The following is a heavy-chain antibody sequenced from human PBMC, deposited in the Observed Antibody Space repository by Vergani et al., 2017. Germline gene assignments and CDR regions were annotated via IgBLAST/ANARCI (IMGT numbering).Heavy chain of an antibody. V-gene: IGHV1-18*04. CDR2: ISAYNGNT. CDR3: ARIGNRGMPYCSSTSCPDP. D-gene: IGHD2-2*01. CDR1: GYTFTSYG. J-gene: IGHJ5*02. Sequence: QVQLVQSGAEVKKPGASVKVSCKASGYTFTSYGISWVRQAPGQGLEWMGWISAYNGNTNYAQKLQGRVTMTTDTSTSTAYMELRSLRSEDTAVYYCARIGNRGMPYCSSTSCPDPWGQGTLVTVSS.